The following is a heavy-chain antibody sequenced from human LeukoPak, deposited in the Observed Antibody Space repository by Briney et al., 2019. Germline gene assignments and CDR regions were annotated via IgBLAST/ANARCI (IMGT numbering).Heavy chain of an antibody. V-gene: IGHV3-7*01. CDR1: GFTFTTNW. D-gene: IGHD3-22*01. CDR2: INQDGSEK. J-gene: IGHJ4*02. CDR3: ASGYDSSLFDY. Sequence: GGSLRLSCAASGFTFTTNWMTWVRQAPGKGLEWVATINQDGSEKYYVDSVKGRFTISRDNAKNSLYLQMNSLRAEDTAVYYCASGYDSSLFDYWGQGTLVTVSS.